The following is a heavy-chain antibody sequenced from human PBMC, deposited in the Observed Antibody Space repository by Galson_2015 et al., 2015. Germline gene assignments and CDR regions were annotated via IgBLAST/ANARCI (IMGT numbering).Heavy chain of an antibody. Sequence: SLRLSCAASGFTVSSNYMSWVRQAPGKGLEWVSVIYSGGSTYYADSVKGRFTISRDNSKNTLYLQMNSLRAEDTAVYYCAREDSSGYSTLDYSGQGTLVTVSS. V-gene: IGHV3-66*02. CDR2: IYSGGST. D-gene: IGHD3-22*01. J-gene: IGHJ4*02. CDR1: GFTVSSNY. CDR3: AREDSSGYSTLDY.